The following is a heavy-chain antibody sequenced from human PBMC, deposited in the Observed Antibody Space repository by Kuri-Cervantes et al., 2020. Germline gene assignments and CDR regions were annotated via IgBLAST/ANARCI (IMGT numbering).Heavy chain of an antibody. Sequence: SVKVSCKASGFTFTSSAVQWVRQARGQRLEWIGWIVVGSGNTNYAQKFQERVTITRDMSTSTAYMELSSLRSEDTAVYYCARVQYYDSSGYYYFDYWGQGTLVTVSS. V-gene: IGHV1-58*01. D-gene: IGHD3-22*01. CDR3: ARVQYYDSSGYYYFDY. CDR2: IVVGSGNT. J-gene: IGHJ4*02. CDR1: GFTFTSSA.